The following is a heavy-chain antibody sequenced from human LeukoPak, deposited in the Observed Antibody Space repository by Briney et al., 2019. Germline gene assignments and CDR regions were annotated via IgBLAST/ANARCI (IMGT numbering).Heavy chain of an antibody. J-gene: IGHJ4*02. D-gene: IGHD5-12*01. V-gene: IGHV1-2*04. CDR3: ARALPNDSGYDY. CDR1: GYTFTGYY. Sequence: VASVKVSCKASGYTFTGYYVHWVRQAPGQGLEWMGWINPNSGGTNYAQKFQGWVTMTRDTSISTAYMELSRLRSDDTAVYYCARALPNDSGYDYWGQGTLVTVSS. CDR2: INPNSGGT.